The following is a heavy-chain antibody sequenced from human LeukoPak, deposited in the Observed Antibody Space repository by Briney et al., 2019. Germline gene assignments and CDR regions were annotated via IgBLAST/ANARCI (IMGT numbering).Heavy chain of an antibody. J-gene: IGHJ3*02. V-gene: IGHV4-34*01. Sequence: SETLSLTCTLSGHSISIYYWSWIRHPPGKGLEWIGEIKHSGSTNYNPPLKSRVTISVNTSKDQFSMRLSSVTAADTAVYFCARGPYSYDSSGAFDIWGQGTMVTVSS. CDR2: IKHSGST. D-gene: IGHD3-22*01. CDR1: GHSISIYY. CDR3: ARGPYSYDSSGAFDI.